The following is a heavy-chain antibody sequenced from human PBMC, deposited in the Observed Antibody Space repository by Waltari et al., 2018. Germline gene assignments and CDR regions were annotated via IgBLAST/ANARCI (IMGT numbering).Heavy chain of an antibody. CDR1: GGSIRTNYN. D-gene: IGHD4-17*01. J-gene: IGHJ1*01. CDR2: MQYRGST. Sequence: LQPQASVPGLVKPSETLSLTCTVSGGSIRTNYNWGWIRQPPGKGLEWMGNMQYRGSTFYNPSLKSRVTISLDTSKNQFSLRLSSVGAADTAVYFCGRIAFGDDGGYFQHWGQGTLVTVSS. CDR3: GRIAFGDDGGYFQH. V-gene: IGHV4-39*01.